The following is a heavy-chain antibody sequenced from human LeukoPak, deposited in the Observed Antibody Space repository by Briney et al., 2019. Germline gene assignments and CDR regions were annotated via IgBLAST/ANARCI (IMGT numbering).Heavy chain of an antibody. D-gene: IGHD3-16*01. CDR3: SKRSSNDYSGYYSDY. Sequence: GGALRLSCAASGFTFSTYAMTWVRQAPGKGREWVSLISGTGGSTYYAVSVTGRFTIYSDSSKNTLYLQMNSLRDDDKDVYYCSKRSSNDYSGYYSDYWGQGTLVTVSS. CDR1: GFTFSTYA. J-gene: IGHJ4*02. V-gene: IGHV3-23*01. CDR2: ISGTGGST.